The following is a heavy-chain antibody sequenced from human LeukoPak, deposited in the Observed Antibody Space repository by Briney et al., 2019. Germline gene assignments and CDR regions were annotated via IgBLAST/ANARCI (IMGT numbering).Heavy chain of an antibody. CDR3: ARREATGDFDY. CDR2: ISYDGSNK. CDR1: GFTFSSYA. V-gene: IGHV3-30*07. J-gene: IGHJ4*02. D-gene: IGHD5-12*01. Sequence: GGSLRLSCAASGFTFSSYAMHWVRQAPGKGLEWVAVISYDGSNKYYADSVKGQFTISRDRSKNTLSLQMNSLRAEDTAVYYCARREATGDFDYWGQGTLVTVSS.